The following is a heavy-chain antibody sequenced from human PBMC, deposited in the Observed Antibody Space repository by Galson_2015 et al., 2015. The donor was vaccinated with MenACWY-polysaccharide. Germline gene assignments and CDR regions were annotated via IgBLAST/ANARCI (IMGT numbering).Heavy chain of an antibody. CDR3: ARAAYCTHYCYYYYHMDV. J-gene: IGHJ6*03. V-gene: IGHV1-46*01. CDR1: GYTFTNYY. D-gene: IGHD2-8*01. Sequence: SVKVSCKASGYTFTNYYIHWVRQAPGLGLEWMGVVKPSGGHPIQEQKFQGRVTMTSDTSTSTVYMEVRSLGSDDTAIYYCARAAYCTHYCYYYYHMDVWGKGTTVTVSS. CDR2: VKPSGGHP.